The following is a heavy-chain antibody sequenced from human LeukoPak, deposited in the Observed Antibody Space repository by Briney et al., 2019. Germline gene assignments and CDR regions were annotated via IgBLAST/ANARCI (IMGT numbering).Heavy chain of an antibody. CDR2: INTNTGNP. D-gene: IGHD2-2*01. V-gene: IGHV7-4-1*02. Sequence: ASVKVSCKASGYTFTSYAMNWVRQAPGQGLEWMGWINTNTGNPTYAQGFTGRFVFSLDTSVSTAYLQISSLKAEDTAVYYCARVKCSSTSCQFDPWGQGTLVTVSS. J-gene: IGHJ5*02. CDR1: GYTFTSYA. CDR3: ARVKCSSTSCQFDP.